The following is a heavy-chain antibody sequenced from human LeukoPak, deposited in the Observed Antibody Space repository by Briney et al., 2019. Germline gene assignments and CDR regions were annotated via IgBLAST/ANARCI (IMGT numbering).Heavy chain of an antibody. V-gene: IGHV4-39*07. CDR1: GGSISSSSYY. J-gene: IGHJ4*02. D-gene: IGHD2-8*01. CDR2: IYYSGST. Sequence: PSETLSLTCTVSGGSISSSSYYWGWIRQPPGKGLEWIVSIYYSGSTYYNPSLKSRVTISVDASKNQFSLKLSSVNAADTAVYYCARGRGGCTNGVCYSQKNSKKYYFDYWGQGTLVTVSS. CDR3: ARGRGGCTNGVCYSQKNSKKYYFDY.